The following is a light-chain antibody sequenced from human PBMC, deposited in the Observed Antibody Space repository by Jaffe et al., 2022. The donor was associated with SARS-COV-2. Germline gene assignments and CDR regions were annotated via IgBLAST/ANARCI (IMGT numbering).Light chain of an antibody. CDR1: QSVSTNY. CDR3: QHYGSSLYT. J-gene: IGKJ2*01. Sequence: EIVLTQSPGTLSLSPGERATLFCRASQSVSTNYLAWYQQRPGQAPTLLIYGASSRATGIPDRFSGSGSGTDFTLTISRLEPEDFAVYYCQHYGSSLYTFGQGTKLEIK. V-gene: IGKV3-20*01. CDR2: GAS.